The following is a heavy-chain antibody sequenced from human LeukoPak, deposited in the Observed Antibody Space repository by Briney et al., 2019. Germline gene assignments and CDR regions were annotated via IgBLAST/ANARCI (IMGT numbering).Heavy chain of an antibody. V-gene: IGHV4-4*07. J-gene: IGHJ4*02. CDR1: GASISSYY. D-gene: IGHD1-1*01. Sequence: SETLSLTCTVSGASISSYYWSWIRQPAGAGLEWIGRIYTSGSTSFNPSLKSRVTMSVDTSKHQFSLKLTSVTAADTAVYYCASENESFDFWGQGTLVTVSS. CDR3: ASENESFDF. CDR2: IYTSGST.